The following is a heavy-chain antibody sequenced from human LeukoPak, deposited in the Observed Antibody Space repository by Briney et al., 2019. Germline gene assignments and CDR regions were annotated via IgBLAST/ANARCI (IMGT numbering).Heavy chain of an antibody. Sequence: PSGTLSLTCTVSGASTSAYYWSWIRQPPGKGLEWIGYSYSGGSANYNPSLKSRVTISIDTSENQFSLRLTSVTAADTAVYFCAHSKRGGGYYINAFAVWGQGALVTISS. CDR1: GASTSAYY. J-gene: IGHJ3*01. D-gene: IGHD1-26*01. CDR2: SYSGGSA. V-gene: IGHV4-59*01. CDR3: AHSKRGGGYYINAFAV.